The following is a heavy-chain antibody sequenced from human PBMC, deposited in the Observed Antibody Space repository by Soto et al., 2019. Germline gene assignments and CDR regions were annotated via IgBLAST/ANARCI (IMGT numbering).Heavy chain of an antibody. D-gene: IGHD3-22*01. J-gene: IGHJ4*02. CDR2: ISAYNGNT. CDR1: GYSFATSG. CDR3: ARAGHYYDSSGYAN. V-gene: IGHV1-18*01. Sequence: ASVKVSCKASGYSFATSGISWVRQAPGQGLEWMGWISAYNGNTNYEQKLQDRVTMTTDTSTSTAYLELRSLRSDDTAVYYCARAGHYYDSSGYANWGQVTPATVSS.